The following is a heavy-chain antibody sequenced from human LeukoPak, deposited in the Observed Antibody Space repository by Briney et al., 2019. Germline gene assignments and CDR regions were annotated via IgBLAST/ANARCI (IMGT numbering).Heavy chain of an antibody. J-gene: IGHJ4*02. CDR2: IWHDGSNA. CDR3: ARDGKAAGTFDY. CDR1: GFAFSPCA. D-gene: IGHD6-13*01. Sequence: GGSLRLSCAAAGFAFSPCAMHWVRQAPGKGLEWVAFIWHDGSNAVYADSVKGRFTISRDNSKNTLWLQMNSLRVEDTAVYFCARDGKAAGTFDYWGQGTLVTVSS. V-gene: IGHV3-30*02.